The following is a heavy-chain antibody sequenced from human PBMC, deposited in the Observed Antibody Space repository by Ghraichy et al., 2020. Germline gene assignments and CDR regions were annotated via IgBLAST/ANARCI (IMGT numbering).Heavy chain of an antibody. Sequence: SETLSLTCTVSGDSISSSYWSWIRQPPGKGLEWIGYIDNVGSTNYNPSLESRVTISGDTSKSQFSLKLSSVTAADTAVYYCARSPISAVTAWQFFMDVGGQGTTVIVSS. D-gene: IGHD2-21*02. V-gene: IGHV4-4*09. CDR1: GDSISSSY. CDR2: IDNVGST. J-gene: IGHJ6*02. CDR3: ARSPISAVTAWQFFMDV.